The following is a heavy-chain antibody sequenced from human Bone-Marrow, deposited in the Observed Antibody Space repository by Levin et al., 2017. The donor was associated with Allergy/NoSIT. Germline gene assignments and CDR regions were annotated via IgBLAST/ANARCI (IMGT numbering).Heavy chain of an antibody. D-gene: IGHD2-15*01. CDR3: AREYCSGGRCWFDP. J-gene: IGHJ5*02. V-gene: IGHV3-21*01. CDR2: INARRTYT. Sequence: GESLKISCTASGFTFTKYTMQWVRQAPGKGLEWVSSINARRTYTYFTDSVRGRFTISRDNAKNSLYLRMNSLTAEDTAVYYCAREYCSGGRCWFDPWGQGTQVTVSS. CDR1: GFTFTKYT.